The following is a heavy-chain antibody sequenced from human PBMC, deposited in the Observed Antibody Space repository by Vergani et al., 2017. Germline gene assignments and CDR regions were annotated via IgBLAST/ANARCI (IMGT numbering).Heavy chain of an antibody. Sequence: QVQLQQWGAGLLKPSETLSLTCAVYGGSFSGYYWSWIRQPPGKGLEWIGEINHSGSTNYNPSLKSRVTISVDTSKNQFSLKLSSVTAADTAVYYCARDWEAAFDYWGQGTLVTVSS. V-gene: IGHV4-34*01. CDR1: GGSFSGYY. J-gene: IGHJ4*02. CDR2: INHSGST. D-gene: IGHD1-26*01. CDR3: ARDWEAAFDY.